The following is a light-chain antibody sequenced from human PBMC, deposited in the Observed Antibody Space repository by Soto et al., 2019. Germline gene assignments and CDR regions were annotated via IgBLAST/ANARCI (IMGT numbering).Light chain of an antibody. V-gene: IGKV1-39*01. J-gene: IGKJ1*01. CDR2: AAS. CDR1: QSISTY. CDR3: QQSYMTLWT. Sequence: DIQMTQSPSSLSASVGDRVTITCRPSQSISTYLNWYQQKPGKAPKLLIYAASSLQSGVPSRFSGSGSGTDFTLTISSLQPEDFAIYYCQQSYMTLWTFGQGTKVDIK.